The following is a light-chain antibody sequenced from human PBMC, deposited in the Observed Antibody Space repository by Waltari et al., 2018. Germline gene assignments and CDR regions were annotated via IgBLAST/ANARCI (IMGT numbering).Light chain of an antibody. J-gene: IGKJ3*01. CDR3: QQRSNSIT. CDR1: QTVNNY. V-gene: IGKV3-11*01. CDR2: DAS. Sequence: EIVLTQSPAILSLSPGERATLSCRASQTVNNYLAWYQQKPGQAPRLLIYDASNGAAGIPSRFSVSGSVTDFTLTISSLEPEDFAVYYCQQRSNSITCGPGTKVEIK.